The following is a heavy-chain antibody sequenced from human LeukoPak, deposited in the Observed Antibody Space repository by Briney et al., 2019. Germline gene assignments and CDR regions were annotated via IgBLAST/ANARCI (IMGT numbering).Heavy chain of an antibody. Sequence: SETLSLTCAVYGGSFSGYYWSWIRQPPGKGLEWIGEINHSGSTNYNPSLKSRVTISVDTSKNQFSLKLSSVTAADTAVYFCATIQRDHAFDIWGQGTMVTVSS. J-gene: IGHJ3*02. CDR2: INHSGST. D-gene: IGHD6-25*01. V-gene: IGHV4-34*01. CDR3: ATIQRDHAFDI. CDR1: GGSFSGYY.